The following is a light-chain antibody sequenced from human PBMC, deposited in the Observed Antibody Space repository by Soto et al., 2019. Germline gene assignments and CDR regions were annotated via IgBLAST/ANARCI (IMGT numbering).Light chain of an antibody. CDR3: QQYDKWPPIT. Sequence: ETVMTQSPATLSVSPGERVTLSCRASQSVSSNVAWYQKKAGQPPRLLIYGASTRATGVPARFSGSGSETEFTLTISSLQSEDFAVYYCQQYDKWPPITFGQGTRLE. J-gene: IGKJ5*01. V-gene: IGKV3-15*01. CDR2: GAS. CDR1: QSVSSN.